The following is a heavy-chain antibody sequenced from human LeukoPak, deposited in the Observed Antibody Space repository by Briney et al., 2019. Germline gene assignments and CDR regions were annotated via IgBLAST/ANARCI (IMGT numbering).Heavy chain of an antibody. Sequence: GASVKVSCKASGGTFSSYAISWVRQAPGQGLEWMGGIIPIFGTANYAQKFQGRVTITEDESTSTAYMELSSLRSEDTAVYYCARVGEYYYGPGSLAPHFDYWGQGTLVTVSS. D-gene: IGHD3-10*01. CDR1: GGTFSSYA. CDR2: IIPIFGTA. CDR3: ARVGEYYYGPGSLAPHFDY. V-gene: IGHV1-69*13. J-gene: IGHJ4*02.